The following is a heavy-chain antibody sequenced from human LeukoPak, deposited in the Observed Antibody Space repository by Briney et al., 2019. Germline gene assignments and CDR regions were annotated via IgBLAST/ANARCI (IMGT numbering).Heavy chain of an antibody. Sequence: ASVKVPCKASGYTFTGHYMHWVRQAPGQGVEWMGWINPNNGGTNYAQKFQGRVTMTRDTSISTAYMELSRLRSDDTAVYYCARGYALYSGRYIDFDYWGQGTLVTVSS. CDR2: INPNNGGT. J-gene: IGHJ4*02. CDR1: GYTFTGHY. CDR3: ARGYALYSGRYIDFDY. V-gene: IGHV1-2*02. D-gene: IGHD1-26*01.